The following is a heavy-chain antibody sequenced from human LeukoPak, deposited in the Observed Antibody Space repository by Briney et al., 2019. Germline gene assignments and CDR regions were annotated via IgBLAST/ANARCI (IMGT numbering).Heavy chain of an antibody. Sequence: GGSLRLSCAASGFTFSSYEMNWVRQAPGKGLEWVSYISSSGSTIYYADSVKGRFTISRDNAKNSLYLRMNSLRAEDTAVYYCARAGHYDSSGYRDAFDIWGQGTMVTVSS. V-gene: IGHV3-48*03. D-gene: IGHD3-22*01. CDR2: ISSSGSTI. CDR1: GFTFSSYE. CDR3: ARAGHYDSSGYRDAFDI. J-gene: IGHJ3*02.